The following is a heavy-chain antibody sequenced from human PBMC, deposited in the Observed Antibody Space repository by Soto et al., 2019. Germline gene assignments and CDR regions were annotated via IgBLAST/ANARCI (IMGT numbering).Heavy chain of an antibody. V-gene: IGHV3-23*01. Sequence: GGSLRLSCAASGFTFSSYAMSWVRQAPGKGLEWVSAISGSGGSTYYADSVKGRFTISRDNSKNTLYLQMNSLRAEDTAVYYCAKDRSRYSSSSDMYYFDYWGQGTLVTVSS. CDR2: ISGSGGST. CDR3: AKDRSRYSSSSDMYYFDY. J-gene: IGHJ4*02. CDR1: GFTFSSYA. D-gene: IGHD6-6*01.